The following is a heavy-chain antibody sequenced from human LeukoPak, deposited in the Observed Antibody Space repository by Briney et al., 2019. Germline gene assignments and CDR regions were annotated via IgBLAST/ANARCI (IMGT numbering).Heavy chain of an antibody. Sequence: GASVKVSCKTSGGTFSSSAITWVRQAPGQGLEWMGRIIPVLNITTYAQRFQGSVTITADTSTSTVYMELGSLTSDDTAVYYCARRRLDSSWCFDYWGQGTLVTVSS. D-gene: IGHD6-13*01. J-gene: IGHJ4*02. CDR2: IIPVLNIT. CDR3: ARRRLDSSWCFDY. CDR1: GGTFSSSA. V-gene: IGHV1-69*04.